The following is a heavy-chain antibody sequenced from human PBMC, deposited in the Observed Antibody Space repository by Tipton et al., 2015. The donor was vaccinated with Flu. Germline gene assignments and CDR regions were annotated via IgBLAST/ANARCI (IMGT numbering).Heavy chain of an antibody. CDR2: IYHSGTT. CDR1: GYSIRSAYY. Sequence: TLSLTCSVSGYSIRSAYYWGWVRRPPGKGLEWIGTIYHSGTTYYNPSLKSRLTISVDTSKNQFSLKLSSVTAADTAVYYCARVRCSSSSCYSDYYYGMDGWGPGNTVTVS. J-gene: IGHJ6*02. CDR3: ARVRCSSSSCYSDYYYGMDG. V-gene: IGHV4-38-2*02. D-gene: IGHD2-2*01.